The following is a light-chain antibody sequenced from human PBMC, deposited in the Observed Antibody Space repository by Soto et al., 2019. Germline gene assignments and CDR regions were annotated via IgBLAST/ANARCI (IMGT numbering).Light chain of an antibody. Sequence: EIVLTQSPGTLSLSPGERATLSCRASQSVSSSYLAWYQQKPGKAPWLLIYGASSRATGIPDRFSGSGSGTDFTLTISRLEPEDFAVYYCQQYGSSPRLTFGGGTKVEIK. V-gene: IGKV3-20*01. CDR2: GAS. CDR3: QQYGSSPRLT. J-gene: IGKJ4*01. CDR1: QSVSSSY.